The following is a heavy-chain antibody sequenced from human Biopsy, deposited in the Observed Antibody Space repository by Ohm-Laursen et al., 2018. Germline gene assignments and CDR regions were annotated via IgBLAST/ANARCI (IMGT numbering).Heavy chain of an antibody. D-gene: IGHD2-8*01. J-gene: IGHJ3*01. Sequence: GSLRLSCAASGFTFSQYCMTWVRQSPGKGLEWVANINKDGSVTNYLDSVKGRFAVSRDNAKNSAYLQMNSLRTEDTAIYYCARDSGGGDSINGWYDALDLWGRGTTVTVSS. CDR1: GFTFSQYC. CDR3: ARDSGGGDSINGWYDALDL. CDR2: INKDGSVT. V-gene: IGHV3-7*01.